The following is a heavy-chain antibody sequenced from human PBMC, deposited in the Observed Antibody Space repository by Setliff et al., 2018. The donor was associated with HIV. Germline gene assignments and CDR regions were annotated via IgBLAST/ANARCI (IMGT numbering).Heavy chain of an antibody. CDR2: IYASGST. D-gene: IGHD6-19*01. Sequence: SETLSLTCAASGGSISSSSYYWGWIRQPAGKGLEWIGRIYASGSTNYNPSLKSRVTMSVDTSKNHFSLKLSSVTAADTAVYYCAKDRYSSGWSPLDYWGQGTLVTVSS. CDR3: AKDRYSSGWSPLDY. V-gene: IGHV4-61*02. CDR1: GGSISSSSYY. J-gene: IGHJ4*02.